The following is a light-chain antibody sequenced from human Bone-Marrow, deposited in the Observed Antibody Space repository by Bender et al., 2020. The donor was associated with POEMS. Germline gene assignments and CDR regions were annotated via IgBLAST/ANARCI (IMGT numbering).Light chain of an antibody. J-gene: IGLJ2*01. CDR3: QVWDSSGDRVV. CDR1: NIGRKG. CDR2: DDK. V-gene: IGLV3-21*02. Sequence: SYVLTQPPSVSVAPGQTARFTCGGDNIGRKGVHWYQQKPGQAPVLVVYDDKHRPSGIPERFSGSNSGNTATLTINRVEVGDEADYFCQVWDSSGDRVVFGGGTKVTVL.